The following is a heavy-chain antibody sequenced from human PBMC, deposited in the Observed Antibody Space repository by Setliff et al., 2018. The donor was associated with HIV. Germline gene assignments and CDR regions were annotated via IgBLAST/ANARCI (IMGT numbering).Heavy chain of an antibody. CDR2: LSYTGST. J-gene: IGHJ3*02. D-gene: IGHD4-4*01. Sequence: SETLSLTCTVSGGSISSHYWSWIRQPPGKGLEWIGYLSYTGSTNYDPSLKSRVTISVDTSKNQLSLKLTSVTAEDTGVYYCARTVPHSAAQDAFDIWGQGTVVTVSS. CDR1: GGSISSHY. CDR3: ARTVPHSAAQDAFDI. V-gene: IGHV4-59*08.